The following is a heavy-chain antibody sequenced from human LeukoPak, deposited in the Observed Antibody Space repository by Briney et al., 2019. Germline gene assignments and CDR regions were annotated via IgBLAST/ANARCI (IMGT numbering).Heavy chain of an antibody. CDR3: AKASGSYYGVFDY. Sequence: GGSLRLSCAASGFTFSGSAMHWVRQASGKGLEWVGRIRSKANSYATAYAASVKGRFTISRDNSKNALYLQMNSLRAEDTAVYYCAKASGSYYGVFDYWGQGTLVTVSS. V-gene: IGHV3-73*01. J-gene: IGHJ4*02. D-gene: IGHD1-26*01. CDR1: GFTFSGSA. CDR2: IRSKANSYAT.